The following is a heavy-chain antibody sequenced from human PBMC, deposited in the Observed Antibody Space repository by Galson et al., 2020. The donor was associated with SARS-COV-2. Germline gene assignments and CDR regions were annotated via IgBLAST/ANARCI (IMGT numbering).Heavy chain of an antibody. CDR3: ARGDMRNDYFDY. D-gene: IGHD3-16*01. CDR2: IYSEGSST. Sequence: ALTGGSLRLSCAASGFTFSSYWMHWVRQAPGKGLVWVSRIYSEGSSTSYADSVKGRFTISGDNAKNTLYLHMSSLRAEDTAVYYCARGDMRNDYFDYWGQGTLVTVSS. J-gene: IGHJ4*02. CDR1: GFTFSSYW. V-gene: IGHV3-74*01.